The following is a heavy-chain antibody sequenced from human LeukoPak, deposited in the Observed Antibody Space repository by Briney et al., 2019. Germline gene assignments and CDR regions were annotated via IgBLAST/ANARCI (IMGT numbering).Heavy chain of an antibody. CDR3: VRRDNTGWNYFDH. D-gene: IGHD6-19*01. Sequence: LETLSLTRTVSGGSPKSHNRSWIRQPPGKGLQCIGDIYYSERTNYNPSLRSRVTISVDTSKNQLSLKLTSVLAADTAMYYCVRRDNTGWNYFDHWGQGILVTVSS. J-gene: IGHJ4*02. V-gene: IGHV4-59*08. CDR1: GGSPKSHN. CDR2: IYYSERT.